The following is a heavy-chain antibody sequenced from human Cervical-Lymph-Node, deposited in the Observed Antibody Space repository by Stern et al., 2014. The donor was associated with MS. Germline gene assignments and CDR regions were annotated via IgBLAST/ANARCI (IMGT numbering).Heavy chain of an antibody. Sequence: VQLVQSGAEVKKPGASVNVSCEASGYSFTTHYMHWIRQAPGEGLEWVGMVNPNSGTTSYARQFQGRVIITRDTSTGTIYMELSGLRSEDTALYFCTRVQRERRALDHFDPWGQGTLVTVSS. CDR2: VNPNSGTT. V-gene: IGHV1-46*03. CDR1: GYSFTTHY. CDR3: TRVQRERRALDHFDP. D-gene: IGHD1-1*01. J-gene: IGHJ5*02.